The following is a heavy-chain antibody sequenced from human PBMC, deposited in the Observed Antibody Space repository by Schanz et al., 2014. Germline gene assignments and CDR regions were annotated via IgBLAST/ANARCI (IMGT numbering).Heavy chain of an antibody. V-gene: IGHV4-4*02. D-gene: IGHD2-2*02. CDR2: IYHSGST. CDR3: ARGGARRFPVVPDAIQGLRGHYYYYYLDV. Sequence: QVQLQESGPGLVKPSGTLSLTCAVSGGSISSSDWWSWVRQPPGKGLEWIGEIYHSGSTNYNPSLKGRVAISLDTTKSQFPRKRSSVTAADTAVYYCARGGARRFPVVPDAIQGLRGHYYYYYLDVWGKGTTVTASS. J-gene: IGHJ6*03. CDR1: GGSISSSDW.